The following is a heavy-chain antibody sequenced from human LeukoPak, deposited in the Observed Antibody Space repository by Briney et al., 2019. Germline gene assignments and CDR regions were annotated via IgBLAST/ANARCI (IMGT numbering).Heavy chain of an antibody. Sequence: SSETLSLTCAVSGYSISSGYYWGWIRQPPGEGLEWIGSIYHSGSTYYNPSLKSRVTISVDTSKNQFSLKLSSVTAADTAVYYCARHSSIGFGPGPSALPTTYYFDYWGQGTLVTVSS. V-gene: IGHV4-38-2*01. D-gene: IGHD3-16*01. CDR2: IYHSGST. CDR1: GYSISSGYY. CDR3: ARHSSIGFGPGPSALPTTYYFDY. J-gene: IGHJ4*02.